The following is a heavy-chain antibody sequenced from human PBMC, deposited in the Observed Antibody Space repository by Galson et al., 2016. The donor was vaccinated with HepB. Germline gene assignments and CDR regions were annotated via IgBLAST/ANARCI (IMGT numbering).Heavy chain of an antibody. J-gene: IGHJ5*02. CDR1: GFTFSSYS. D-gene: IGHD3-3*01. CDR2: ISSSSSTI. V-gene: IGHV3-48*01. Sequence: SLRLSCAASGFTFSSYSMNWVRQAPGKGLEWVSYISSSSSTIYYADSVKGRFTISRDNAKNSLYLQMNSLGAEDTAVYYCAREGAIFGVVTNWFDPWGQGTLVTVSS. CDR3: AREGAIFGVVTNWFDP.